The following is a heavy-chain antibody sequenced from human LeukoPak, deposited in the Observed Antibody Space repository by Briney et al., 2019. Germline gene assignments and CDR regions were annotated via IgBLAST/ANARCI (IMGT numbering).Heavy chain of an antibody. D-gene: IGHD3-10*01. Sequence: PSETLSLTCSVSNGSITPYYWSWIRQPPGKGLEWIGNIHTSGVINSNPSLKNRLTISIDTSKNQFSLILSSVTAADSAVYFCARGNVNMAGHYGYWFDPWGQGTLVTVSS. CDR3: ARGNVNMAGHYGYWFDP. CDR1: NGSITPYY. V-gene: IGHV4-4*09. J-gene: IGHJ5*02. CDR2: IHTSGVI.